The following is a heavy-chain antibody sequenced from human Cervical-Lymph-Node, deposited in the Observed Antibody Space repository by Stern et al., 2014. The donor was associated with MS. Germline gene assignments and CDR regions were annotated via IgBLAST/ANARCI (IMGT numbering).Heavy chain of an antibody. D-gene: IGHD2-2*01. V-gene: IGHV3-30*18. CDR1: GFTFSNYG. J-gene: IGHJ4*02. CDR2: ILYDGTNP. Sequence: QVQLVESGGGVVQPGRSLRLSCAASGFTFSNYGMHWVRQAPGKGLEWGAVILYDGTNPYYADSVKDRFTISRDNSKSTLYLQMNSLRTEDTAVYYCAKVGCRRTTQRCYFDNGGQGTLVTGSS. CDR3: AKVGCRRTTQRCYFDN.